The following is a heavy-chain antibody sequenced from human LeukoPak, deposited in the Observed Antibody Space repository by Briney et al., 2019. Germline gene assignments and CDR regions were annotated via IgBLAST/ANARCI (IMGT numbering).Heavy chain of an antibody. J-gene: IGHJ6*03. D-gene: IGHD3-10*01. CDR2: IFTSGIA. V-gene: IGHV4-4*07. CDR1: GGSIGIYN. CDR3: AREISGTYYNPLGYMDV. Sequence: SETLSLTCTVSGGSIGIYNWNWIRQPAGKGLEWIGRIFTSGIANYNPSLKSRVTMSVDTSKNQFSLSLSSVTAAATAVYYCAREISGTYYNPLGYMDVWGKGTTVTVSS.